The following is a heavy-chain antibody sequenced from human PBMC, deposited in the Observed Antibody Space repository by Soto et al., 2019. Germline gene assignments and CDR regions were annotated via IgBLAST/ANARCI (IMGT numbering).Heavy chain of an antibody. CDR2: ITGSGGTT. CDR3: AKVSDVASITSLWDY. V-gene: IGHV3-23*01. Sequence: VQLLESGGGLVQPGGSLRLSCAASGFSFNSYTMSWVRQAPGKGLQWVSTITGSGGTTSYSDSVKGRFTISRDDSKNTLYLQMNSLRAEDTAVYFCAKVSDVASITSLWDYWGQGTLVTVSS. D-gene: IGHD5-12*01. J-gene: IGHJ4*02. CDR1: GFSFNSYT.